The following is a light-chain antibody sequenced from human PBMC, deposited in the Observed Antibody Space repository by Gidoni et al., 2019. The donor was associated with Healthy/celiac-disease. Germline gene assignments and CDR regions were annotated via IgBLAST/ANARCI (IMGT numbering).Light chain of an antibody. CDR1: SSNIGAGYY. Sequence: QSVLTHPPSGSGAPGQGFTISSTGSSSNIGAGYYLHCYQQLPGTAPNLLIYVNSNRPSGVPDRFSGSKSGTSASLAITGLQAEDEADYYCQSYDSSLSASYVFGTGTKVTVL. J-gene: IGLJ1*01. CDR3: QSYDSSLSASYV. CDR2: VNS. V-gene: IGLV1-40*02.